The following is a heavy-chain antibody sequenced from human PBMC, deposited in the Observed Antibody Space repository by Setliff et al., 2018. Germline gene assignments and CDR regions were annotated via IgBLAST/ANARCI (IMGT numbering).Heavy chain of an antibody. CDR1: GGSISSSSYY. CDR2: IYYSGST. D-gene: IGHD3-3*01. J-gene: IGHJ4*02. Sequence: PSETLSLTCTASGGSISSSSYYWGWIRQPPGKGLEWIGSIYYSGSTYYNPSLKSRVTISVDTSKNQFSLKLSSVTAADTAVYYCARERMYYNFWSGYYSPLDYWGQGTLVTVSS. V-gene: IGHV4-39*07. CDR3: ARERMYYNFWSGYYSPLDY.